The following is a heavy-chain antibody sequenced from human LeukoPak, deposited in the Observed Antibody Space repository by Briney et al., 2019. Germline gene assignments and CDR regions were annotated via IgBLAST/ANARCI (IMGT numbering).Heavy chain of an antibody. J-gene: IGHJ4*02. V-gene: IGHV3-30*02. D-gene: IGHD3-22*01. CDR3: AKDPTHYRVWDYYETIGLSY. CDR2: IRYDGSNK. CDR1: GFTFSSYG. Sequence: GGSLRLSCAASGFTFSSYGMHWVRQAPGKGLEWVAFIRYDGSNKYYADSVKGRFTISRDNSKNTLNLQMNSLRAKDTAVYYCAKDPTHYRVWDYYETIGLSYWGQGTLVTVSS.